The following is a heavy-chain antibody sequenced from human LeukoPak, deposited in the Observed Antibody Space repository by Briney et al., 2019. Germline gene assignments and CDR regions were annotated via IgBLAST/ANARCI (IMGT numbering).Heavy chain of an antibody. CDR3: ARVMSGSYYPL. J-gene: IGHJ4*02. V-gene: IGHV1-46*01. Sequence: ASVKVSCKASGYTFTSYYMHWVRQAPGQGLEWMGIIDPSGGSTSYAQKFQGRVTMTRDMSTSTVYMELSSLRSEDTAVYYCARVMSGSYYPLWGQGTLVTVSS. CDR2: IDPSGGST. D-gene: IGHD1-26*01. CDR1: GYTFTSYY.